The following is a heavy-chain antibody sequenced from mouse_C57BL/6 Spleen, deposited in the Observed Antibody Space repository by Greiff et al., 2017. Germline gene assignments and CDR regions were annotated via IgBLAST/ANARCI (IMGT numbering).Heavy chain of an antibody. CDR3: AREGNYYGSSYVDY. Sequence: QVQLQQPGAELVRPGSSVKLSCKASGYTFTSYWMDWVKQRPGQGLEWIGNIYPSDSDTPYNQKFKDQATLTVDKSSSTAYMQLSSLTSEDSAVYYCAREGNYYGSSYVDYWGQGTTLTVSS. CDR1: GYTFTSYW. D-gene: IGHD1-1*01. V-gene: IGHV1-61*01. CDR2: IYPSDSDT. J-gene: IGHJ2*01.